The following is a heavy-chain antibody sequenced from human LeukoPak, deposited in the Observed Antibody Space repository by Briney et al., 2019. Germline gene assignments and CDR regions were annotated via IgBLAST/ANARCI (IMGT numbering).Heavy chain of an antibody. CDR3: ARTYGIDGYNREAFDI. CDR2: INSDGSTT. J-gene: IGHJ3*02. V-gene: IGHV3-74*01. CDR1: GFTFSSYW. D-gene: IGHD5-24*01. Sequence: PGGSLRLSCAASGFTFSSYWMHWVRHAPGKGLVWVSRINSDGSTTIYADSVKGRFTISRDNAKNSLYLQMNSLRAEDTAVYYCARTYGIDGYNREAFDIWGQGTMVTVSS.